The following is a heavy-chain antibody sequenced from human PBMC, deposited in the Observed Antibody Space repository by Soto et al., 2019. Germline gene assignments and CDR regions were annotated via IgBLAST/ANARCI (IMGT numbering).Heavy chain of an antibody. V-gene: IGHV1-69*01. CDR3: ARVLYYGSGSYSPYGMDV. J-gene: IGHJ6*02. D-gene: IGHD3-10*01. CDR1: GVSFNNNG. Sequence: QVQLVQSGAEVKKPGSSVKVSCKTSGVSFNNNGIGWVRQAPGHGREWMGGVSPPFRTSNYARKFQGRISITADASTGTVNMELSSLTSEDTAQYYGARVLYYGSGSYSPYGMDVWGQGTTVTVSS. CDR2: VSPPFRTS.